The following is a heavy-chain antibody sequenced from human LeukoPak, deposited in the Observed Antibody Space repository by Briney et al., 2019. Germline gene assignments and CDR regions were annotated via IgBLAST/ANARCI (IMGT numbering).Heavy chain of an antibody. D-gene: IGHD2-21*02. CDR1: GFTFSSYG. CDR3: ANDPDCGGDCHSMRVLEETPPPH. CDR2: ISGSGGST. J-gene: IGHJ4*02. Sequence: PGGSLRLSCAASGFTFSSYGMSWVRQAPGKGLEWVSAISGSGGSTYYADPVKGRFTISRDNSNNTLYLQLNSLRAEDTAVYYCANDPDCGGDCHSMRVLEETPPPHWGQGTLVTVSS. V-gene: IGHV3-23*01.